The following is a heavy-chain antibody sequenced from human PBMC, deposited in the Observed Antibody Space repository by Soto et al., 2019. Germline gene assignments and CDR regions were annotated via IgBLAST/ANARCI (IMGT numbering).Heavy chain of an antibody. Sequence: QVQLVESGGGVVQPGRSLRLSCAASGFTFSSYGMHWVRQAPGKGLEWVAVIWYDGSNKYYADSVKGRFTISRDNSKNTLYLQMNSLRAEDTAVYYRARDRIAARPGGVYYYYGMDVWGQGTTVTVSS. V-gene: IGHV3-33*01. CDR3: ARDRIAARPGGVYYYYGMDV. CDR1: GFTFSSYG. CDR2: IWYDGSNK. D-gene: IGHD6-6*01. J-gene: IGHJ6*02.